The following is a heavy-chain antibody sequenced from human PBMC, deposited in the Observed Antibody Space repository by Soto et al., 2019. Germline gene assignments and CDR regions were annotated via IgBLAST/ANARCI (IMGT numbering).Heavy chain of an antibody. CDR2: ISYDGSRK. J-gene: IGHJ4*02. D-gene: IGHD5-12*01. Sequence: QVQLVESGGGVVQPGTSLTLSCSASGFIFSNYGMHWVRQAPGKGLEWVSIISYDGSRKHYVDSVKGRFTISRDNSKNTLDLQMNSLRAEDTADYYCAKDIHPGRDTYHYGADYWGQGTLVAVSS. V-gene: IGHV3-30*18. CDR1: GFIFSNYG. CDR3: AKDIHPGRDTYHYGADY.